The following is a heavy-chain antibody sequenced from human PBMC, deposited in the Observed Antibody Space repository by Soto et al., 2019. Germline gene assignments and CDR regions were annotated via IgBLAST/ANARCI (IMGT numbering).Heavy chain of an antibody. CDR3: AKDRDGYDLGYFDY. CDR1: GFTFSSYA. Sequence: PGGSLRLSCAASGFTFSSYAMSWVRQAPGKGLEWVSAISGSGGSTYYADPVKGRFTISRDNSKNTLYLQMNSLRAEDTAVYYCAKDRDGYDLGYFDYWGQGTLVTVSS. J-gene: IGHJ4*02. V-gene: IGHV3-23*01. D-gene: IGHD5-12*01. CDR2: ISGSGGST.